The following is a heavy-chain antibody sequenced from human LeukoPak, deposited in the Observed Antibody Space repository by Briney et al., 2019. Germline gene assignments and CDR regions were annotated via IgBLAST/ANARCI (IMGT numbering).Heavy chain of an antibody. CDR1: GFTFSRHW. CDR3: ARICSSTDCLIPD. V-gene: IGHV3-74*01. CDR2: INSDASDT. Sequence: PGGSLRLSCAASGFTFSRHWMHWVRQAPGKGLVWISRINSDASDTNYAGFVKGRFTISRDNAKNTVYLQINSLRDEDTAVYYCARICSSTDCLIPDWGQGTLVTVSS. D-gene: IGHD2-2*01. J-gene: IGHJ4*02.